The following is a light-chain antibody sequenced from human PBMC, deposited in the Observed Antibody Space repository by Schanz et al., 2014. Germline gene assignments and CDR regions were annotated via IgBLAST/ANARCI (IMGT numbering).Light chain of an antibody. Sequence: QSVLTQPPSASGTPGQRVAISCSGSSSNIGSNTVNWYQQLPGTAPKLLIYSNNQRPSGVPDRFSGSKSGTSASLAISGLQSEDEAEYYCSSYAGSNNLGVFGTGTKLTVL. CDR1: SSNIGSNT. V-gene: IGLV1-44*01. J-gene: IGLJ1*01. CDR3: SSYAGSNNLGV. CDR2: SNN.